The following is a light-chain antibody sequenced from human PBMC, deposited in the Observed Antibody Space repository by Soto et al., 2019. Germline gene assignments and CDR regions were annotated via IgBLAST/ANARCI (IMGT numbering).Light chain of an antibody. J-gene: IGKJ5*01. CDR1: QSISSW. Sequence: DIQMTQSPSTLSASVGDRVTITCRASQSISSWLAWYQQKPGKAPKLLIYDASSLESGVPSRFSGSGSGTEFTLTISSLQPDDFATYYCQQYNCYPRITFGQGTRLEIK. CDR3: QQYNCYPRIT. V-gene: IGKV1-5*01. CDR2: DAS.